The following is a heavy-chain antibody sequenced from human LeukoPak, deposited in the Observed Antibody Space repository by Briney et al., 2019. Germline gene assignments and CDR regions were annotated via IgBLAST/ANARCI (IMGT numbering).Heavy chain of an antibody. CDR2: ISYDGSNK. D-gene: IGHD3-22*01. J-gene: IGHJ4*02. CDR1: GGSISSYY. V-gene: IGHV3-30*03. Sequence: LSLTCTVSGGSISSYYWSWIRQPPGKGLEWVAVISYDGSNKYYADSVKGRFTISRDNSKNTLYLQMNSLRAEDTAVYYCARDPGSGYYNFDYWGQGTLVTVSS. CDR3: ARDPGSGYYNFDY.